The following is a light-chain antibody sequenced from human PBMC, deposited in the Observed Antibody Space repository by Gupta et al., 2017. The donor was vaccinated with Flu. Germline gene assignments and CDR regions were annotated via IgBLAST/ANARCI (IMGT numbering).Light chain of an antibody. Sequence: DIVMTESLLSLRVTPGEPASISCRSSQSLLHSNGYNYLDWYLQKPGQSPQLLIYLGSNRASGVPARFSGSGSGTDFTLTISRVEAEDVGIYYCMQALPTPLTFGPGTKVEIK. CDR1: QSLLHSNGYNY. CDR2: LGS. V-gene: IGKV2-28*01. J-gene: IGKJ1*01. CDR3: MQALPTPLT.